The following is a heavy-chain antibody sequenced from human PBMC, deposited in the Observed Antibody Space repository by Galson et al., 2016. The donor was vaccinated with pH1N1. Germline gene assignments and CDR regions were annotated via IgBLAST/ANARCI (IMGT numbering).Heavy chain of an antibody. D-gene: IGHD1-1*01. Sequence: TLSLTCTLSGGSISSGVYHWSWIRQPAGKGVEWIGHIYKSGTTNYNPSLNSRVTISVDNSKNQFSLKLTSVTAADTAIYYCARVMQYNGYWYFDLWGRGTLVTVSS. V-gene: IGHV4-61*09. J-gene: IGHJ2*01. CDR3: ARVMQYNGYWYFDL. CDR2: IYKSGTT. CDR1: GGSISSGVYH.